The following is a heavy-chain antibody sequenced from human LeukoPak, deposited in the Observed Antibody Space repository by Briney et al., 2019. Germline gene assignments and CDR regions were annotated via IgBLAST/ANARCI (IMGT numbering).Heavy chain of an antibody. CDR3: ARVSGWYWEY. V-gene: IGHV4-4*02. D-gene: IGHD6-19*01. Sequence: SETLSLTCAVSDGSIFSSNWWSWVRQPPGKGLEWIGQIFHSGITSYNPSLKSRVTISVDTSKNQFSLKLSSVTAADTAVYYCARVSGWYWEYWGQGTLVTVSS. CDR1: DGSIFSSNW. CDR2: IFHSGIT. J-gene: IGHJ4*02.